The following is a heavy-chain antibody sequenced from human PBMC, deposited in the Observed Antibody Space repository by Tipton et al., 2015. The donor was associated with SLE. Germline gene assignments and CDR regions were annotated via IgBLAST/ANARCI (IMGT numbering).Heavy chain of an antibody. Sequence: TLSLTCAVYGGSFSDHYWRWTWIRQPQPPGKGLEWIGEIDRRGNTKYNPSLKSRVAISVDTSRNQFSLRLSSVTAADTAVYYCAKVTVFGVAIVGYNWFDPWGQGTLVTVAS. CDR2: IDRRGNT. CDR1: GGSFSDHY. J-gene: IGHJ5*02. CDR3: AKVTVFGVAIVGYNWFDP. V-gene: IGHV4-34*01. D-gene: IGHD3-3*01.